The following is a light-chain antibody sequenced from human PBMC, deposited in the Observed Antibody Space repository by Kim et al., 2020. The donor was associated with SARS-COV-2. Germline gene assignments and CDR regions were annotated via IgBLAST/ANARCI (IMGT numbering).Light chain of an antibody. CDR1: NSNIGSKT. V-gene: IGLV1-44*01. CDR2: RNN. Sequence: GQRVHISCSGSNSNIGSKTVNWYQQVPGTAPKLLIYRNNERPSGVPDRFSGSKSGTSASLAISGLQSDDEADYYCAAWDDSLNGVVFGGGTKVTVL. CDR3: AAWDDSLNGVV. J-gene: IGLJ3*02.